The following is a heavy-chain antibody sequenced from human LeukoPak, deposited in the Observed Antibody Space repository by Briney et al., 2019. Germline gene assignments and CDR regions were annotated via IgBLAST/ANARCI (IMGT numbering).Heavy chain of an antibody. CDR1: GFTFSSYS. Sequence: GGPLRLSCAASGFTFSSYSMNWVRQAPGKGLEWVSSISSSSSYIYYADSVKGRFTISRDNAKNSLYLQMNSLRAEDTAVYYCARDQTYGSVKLYYYYGMDVWGQGTTVTVSS. CDR2: ISSSSSYI. J-gene: IGHJ6*02. V-gene: IGHV3-21*01. CDR3: ARDQTYGSVKLYYYYGMDV. D-gene: IGHD3-10*01.